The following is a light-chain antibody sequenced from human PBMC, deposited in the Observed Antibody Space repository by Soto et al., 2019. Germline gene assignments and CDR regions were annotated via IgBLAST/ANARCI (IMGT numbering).Light chain of an antibody. CDR1: HGISTF. V-gene: IGKV1-9*01. Sequence: IQLTQSPSFLSASVGDRVTITCRASHGISTFLARYQQRPGKAPKLLLHAASTVPSGVPSRFSGSGSGTDYTRTIGTLAPEVFEAYYCQHVISYPHGFGPGTKVYIK. J-gene: IGKJ3*01. CDR2: AAS. CDR3: QHVISYPHG.